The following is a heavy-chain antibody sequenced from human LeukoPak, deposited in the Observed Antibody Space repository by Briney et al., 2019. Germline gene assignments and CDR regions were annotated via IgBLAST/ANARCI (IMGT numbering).Heavy chain of an antibody. Sequence: ASVKVSCKASGYTFTSYGISWVRQAPGQGLERMGWISAYNGNTNYAQKLQGRVTMTTDTSTSTAYMELRSLRSDDTAVYYCARGLGYCSSTSCLNWFGPWGQGTLVTVSS. CDR1: GYTFTSYG. V-gene: IGHV1-18*01. J-gene: IGHJ5*02. CDR3: ARGLGYCSSTSCLNWFGP. CDR2: ISAYNGNT. D-gene: IGHD2-2*01.